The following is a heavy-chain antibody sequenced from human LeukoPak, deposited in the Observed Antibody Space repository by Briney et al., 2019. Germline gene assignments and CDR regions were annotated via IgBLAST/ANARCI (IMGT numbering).Heavy chain of an antibody. CDR2: IFYSGSS. Sequence: SETLSLTCTVSGASISSYYWGWIRQPPGKGLEWIGYIFYSGSSNYKPSLKSRVTISVDTSKNQFSLKLSSVTATDTGVYYCARHGGATMVRGVLVDAFDIWGQGAMVTVSS. J-gene: IGHJ3*02. CDR1: GASISSYY. V-gene: IGHV4-59*08. D-gene: IGHD3-10*01. CDR3: ARHGGATMVRGVLVDAFDI.